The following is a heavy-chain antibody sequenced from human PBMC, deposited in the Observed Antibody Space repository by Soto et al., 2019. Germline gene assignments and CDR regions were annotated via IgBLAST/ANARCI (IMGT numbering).Heavy chain of an antibody. CDR2: IYYSRST. Sequence: QVQLQESGPGLVKPSETLSLTCTVSGGSISSYYWSWIRQPPGKGLEWIGYIYYSRSTNYNPSLKSRVTISVDTSKNQFSLKLSSVTAADTAVYYCARAPRAPTTVVYDYWGQGTLVTVSS. D-gene: IGHD4-17*01. V-gene: IGHV4-59*01. J-gene: IGHJ4*02. CDR1: GGSISSYY. CDR3: ARAPRAPTTVVYDY.